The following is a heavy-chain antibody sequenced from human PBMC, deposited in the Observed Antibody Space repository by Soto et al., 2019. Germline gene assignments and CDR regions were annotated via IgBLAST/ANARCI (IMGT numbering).Heavy chain of an antibody. Sequence: QVQLQESGQGVVKPSETLSLTCVVSGGSISSSSYYWDWIRQPPGKGLEWIGTIYYSGTSNYNPSLTGRVTISVDTSKNQFSLKLTSVTAADTAVYYCARHAIGVVVPAAIRNWGQGSLVTVSS. CDR1: GGSISSSSYY. CDR2: IYYSGTS. CDR3: ARHAIGVVVPAAIRN. V-gene: IGHV4-39*01. D-gene: IGHD2-15*01. J-gene: IGHJ4*02.